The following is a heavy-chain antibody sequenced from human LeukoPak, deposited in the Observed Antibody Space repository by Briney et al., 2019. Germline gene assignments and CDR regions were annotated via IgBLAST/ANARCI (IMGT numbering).Heavy chain of an antibody. V-gene: IGHV4-30-4*01. Sequence: KPSETLSLTCTVSGGSISSGDYSWSWIRQPPGKGLEWIGCIYYSGSTYYNPSLKSRVTISVDTSKNQFPLKLSSVTAADTAVYYCARRGYGDYDDSKFDYWGQGTLVTVSS. CDR2: IYYSGST. D-gene: IGHD4-17*01. CDR3: ARRGYGDYDDSKFDY. J-gene: IGHJ4*02. CDR1: GGSISSGDYS.